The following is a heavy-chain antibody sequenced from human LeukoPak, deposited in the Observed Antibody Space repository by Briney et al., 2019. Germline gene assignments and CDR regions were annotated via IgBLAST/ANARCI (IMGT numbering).Heavy chain of an antibody. CDR3: ARDYCSSTSCPGGWFDP. Sequence: QPGRSLRLSCAPSGFTFSSYAMHWVRQAPGKGLEWVAVISYDGSNKYYADSVKGRFTISRDNSKNTLYLQMNSLRAEDTAVYYCARDYCSSTSCPGGWFDPWGQGTLVTVSS. J-gene: IGHJ5*02. CDR1: GFTFSSYA. V-gene: IGHV3-30*04. CDR2: ISYDGSNK. D-gene: IGHD2-2*01.